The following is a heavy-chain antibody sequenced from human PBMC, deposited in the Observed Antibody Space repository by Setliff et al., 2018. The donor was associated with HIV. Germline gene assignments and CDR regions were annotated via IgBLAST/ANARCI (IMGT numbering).Heavy chain of an antibody. V-gene: IGHV3-20*04. CDR2: INWNGVTK. J-gene: IGHJ4*02. CDR3: AREAYDVLTPHAHIDY. CDR1: GFTFDDYG. D-gene: IGHD3-9*01. Sequence: GESLKISCVASGFTFDDYGMTWVRQGPGKGLEWVAGINWNGVTKDYSDSVKGRFTISRDNAKNSLHLQMNSLTAEDTAFYYCAREAYDVLTPHAHIDYWGQGILVTVSS.